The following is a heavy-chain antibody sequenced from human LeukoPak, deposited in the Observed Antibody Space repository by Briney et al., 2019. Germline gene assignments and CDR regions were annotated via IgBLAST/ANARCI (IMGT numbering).Heavy chain of an antibody. Sequence: PGGSLRLSCAASGFTFSSYWMSWIRQAPGKGPEWVAHIKQDASQEDHVDSVKGRFTISRDNAKNSLYLQVNSLRADDTAVYYCARGVVYPTWSGPHWSDYWGQGTLVTVSS. CDR3: ARGVVYPTWSGPHWSDY. CDR2: IKQDASQE. J-gene: IGHJ4*02. D-gene: IGHD3-3*01. CDR1: GFTFSSYW. V-gene: IGHV3-7*01.